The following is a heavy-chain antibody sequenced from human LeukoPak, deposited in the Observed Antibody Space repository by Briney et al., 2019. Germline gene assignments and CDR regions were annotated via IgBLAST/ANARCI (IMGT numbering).Heavy chain of an antibody. J-gene: IGHJ4*02. CDR3: VRIATVTTPDY. V-gene: IGHV3-74*01. Sequence: PGGSLRLPCAASGFTFSTYWMHWVRQPLGKGLVWVSRINPDGSTTNYADSVKGRFTISRDNAKNTLYLQMSSLTVEDTAVYYCVRIATVTTPDYWGQGTLVTVSS. CDR2: INPDGSTT. D-gene: IGHD4-17*01. CDR1: GFTFSTYW.